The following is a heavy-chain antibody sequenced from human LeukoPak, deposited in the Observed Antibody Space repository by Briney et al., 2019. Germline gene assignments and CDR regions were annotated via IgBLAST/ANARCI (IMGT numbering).Heavy chain of an antibody. CDR1: GFTFSNFG. Sequence: GGSLRLSCAASGFTFSNFGMHWVRQAPGKGLEWVADIWYDGSNKYYADSVKGRFTISRDNSKNTLYLQKNSLRAEDTAVYYCAREGGQKSSAVLPFDYWGQGTLVT. V-gene: IGHV3-33*01. CDR2: IWYDGSNK. CDR3: AREGGQKSSAVLPFDY. J-gene: IGHJ4*02. D-gene: IGHD6-19*01.